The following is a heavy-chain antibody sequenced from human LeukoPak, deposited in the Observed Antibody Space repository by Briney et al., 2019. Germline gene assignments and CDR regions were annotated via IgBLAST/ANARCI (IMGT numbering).Heavy chain of an antibody. CDR2: ISGSGGST. Sequence: PGGSLRLSCAASEFTFNSYNMNWVRQAPGKGLEWVSAISGSGGSTYYADSVKGRFTISRDNAKNSLYLQMNSLRAEDTAVYYCAELGITMIGGVWGKGTTVTISS. CDR1: EFTFNSYN. V-gene: IGHV3-23*01. CDR3: AELGITMIGGV. D-gene: IGHD3-10*02. J-gene: IGHJ6*04.